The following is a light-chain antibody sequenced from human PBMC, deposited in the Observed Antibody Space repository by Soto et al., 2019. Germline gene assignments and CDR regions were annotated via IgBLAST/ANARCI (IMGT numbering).Light chain of an antibody. CDR2: RAS. CDR3: QQYGSSGT. Sequence: EIVMTQSPATLSVSPLEIATLSCMASQSISSNLAWYQQKLGQSPRLLIYRASTRATDIPARFSGSGSGTEFTLTISRLETEDFAVYYCQQYGSSGTFGQGTKV. J-gene: IGKJ1*01. CDR1: QSISSN. V-gene: IGKV3-15*01.